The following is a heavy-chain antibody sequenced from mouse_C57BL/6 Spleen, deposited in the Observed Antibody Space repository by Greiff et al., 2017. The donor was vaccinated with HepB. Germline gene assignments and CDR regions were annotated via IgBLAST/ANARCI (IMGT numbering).Heavy chain of an antibody. V-gene: IGHV1-66*01. CDR2: IYPGSGNT. CDR1: GYSFTSYY. D-gene: IGHD1-1*01. Sequence: VHLVESGPELVKPGASVKISCKASGYSFTSYYIHWVKQRPGQGLEWIGWIYPGSGNTKYNEKFKGKATLTADTSSSTAYMQLSSLTSEDSAVYYCASASAVVAPYWYFDVWGTGTTVTVSS. CDR3: ASASAVVAPYWYFDV. J-gene: IGHJ1*03.